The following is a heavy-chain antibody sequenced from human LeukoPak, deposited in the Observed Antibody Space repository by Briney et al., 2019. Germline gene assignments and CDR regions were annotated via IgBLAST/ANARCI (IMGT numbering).Heavy chain of an antibody. CDR2: ISSSSSYI. V-gene: IGHV3-21*01. Sequence: GGSLRLSCAASGFTFSSYSMNWVRQAPGKGLEWVSSISSSSSYIYYADSVKGRFTISRDNAKNSLYLQMNSLRAEDTAVYYCAKSRSSSANWALQIFDNWGQGTLVTVSS. CDR1: GFTFSSYS. CDR3: AKSRSSSANWALQIFDN. J-gene: IGHJ4*02. D-gene: IGHD1-1*01.